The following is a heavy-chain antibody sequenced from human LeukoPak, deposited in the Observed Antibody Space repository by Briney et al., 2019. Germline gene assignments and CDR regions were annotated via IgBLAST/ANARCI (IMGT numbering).Heavy chain of an antibody. CDR2: ISSSSSYI. CDR1: GFTFGNFG. D-gene: IGHD6-19*01. V-gene: IGHV3-21*01. Sequence: PGGSLRLSCAASGFTFGNFGINWVRQAPGKGLEWVSSISSSSSYISYADSVKGRFTISRDNAKNSLDLQMNSLRAEDTAVYYCAIDRYSSGWYTFDYWGQGTLVTVSS. J-gene: IGHJ4*02. CDR3: AIDRYSSGWYTFDY.